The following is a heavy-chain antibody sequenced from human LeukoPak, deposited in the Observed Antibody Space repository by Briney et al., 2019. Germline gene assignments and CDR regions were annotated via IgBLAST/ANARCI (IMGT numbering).Heavy chain of an antibody. J-gene: IGHJ4*02. CDR2: XXSSGSST. CDR3: ARGQQLGHREVTFDY. Sequence: PGGSLXLSCAASGFIFSDXYMTWIRXAPGKXLEWVXYXXSSGSSTYYADSVKGRFTISRDNAKNSLYLQMNSLRAEDTAVYYCARGQQLGHREVTFDYWGQGTLVTVSS. V-gene: IGHV3-11*04. CDR1: GFIFSDXY. D-gene: IGHD6-13*01.